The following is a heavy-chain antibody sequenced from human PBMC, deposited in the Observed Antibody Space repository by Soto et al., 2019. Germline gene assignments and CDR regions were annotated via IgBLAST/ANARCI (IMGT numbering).Heavy chain of an antibody. J-gene: IGHJ3*02. CDR1: GFTFNKYW. CDR2: IKQDGSEK. CDR3: AREGDPLNAFDI. Sequence: SGGSLRLSCAASGFTFNKYWMSWVRQAPGKGLEWVASIKQDGSEKYYVDSVKGRFTISRDNAKNSLDLQMNSLRAEDTAVYYCAREGDPLNAFDIWGQGTMVTVSS. V-gene: IGHV3-7*01. D-gene: IGHD1-26*01.